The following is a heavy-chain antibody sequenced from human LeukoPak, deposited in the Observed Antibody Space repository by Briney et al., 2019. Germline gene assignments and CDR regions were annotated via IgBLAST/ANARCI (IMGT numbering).Heavy chain of an antibody. V-gene: IGHV4-39*07. CDR1: GGSISSSSYY. Sequence: PSETLSLTCSVSGGSISSSSYYWGWIRQPPGKGLEWIGSIYYSGSTNYNPSLKSRVTMSVDTSKNQFSLNLSSVIAADTAIYYCAREASGTYYNPLGYMDVWGKGTTVTVSS. D-gene: IGHD3-10*01. J-gene: IGHJ6*03. CDR2: IYYSGST. CDR3: AREASGTYYNPLGYMDV.